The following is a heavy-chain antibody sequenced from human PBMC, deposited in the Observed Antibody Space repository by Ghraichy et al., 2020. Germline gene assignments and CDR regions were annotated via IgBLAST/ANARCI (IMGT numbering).Heavy chain of an antibody. D-gene: IGHD6-25*01. CDR1: GFTFSGYT. CDR3: ARGAPRAAEHYYYYYMDV. J-gene: IGHJ6*03. V-gene: IGHV3-21*01. Sequence: LSLTCAASGFTFSGYTINWVRQAPGKGLEWVSSISSSSSFIYYADSVKGRFTISRDNAKNSLSLQMSSLRAEDTAVYYCARGAPRAAEHYYYYYMDVWGKGTTVTVSS. CDR2: ISSSSSFI.